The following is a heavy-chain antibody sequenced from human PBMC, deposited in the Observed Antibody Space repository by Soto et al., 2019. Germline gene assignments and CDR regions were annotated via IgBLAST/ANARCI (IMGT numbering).Heavy chain of an antibody. V-gene: IGHV4-30-2*01. Sequence: QLQLQESGSGLVKPSQTLSLTCAVSGRSISSGGYSWSWIRQPPGKGLEWIGYIYHSGSTYYNPSLKSRVTISVDRSKNQFSLKLSSVTAADTAVYYCANSHAGAHITAAVHWGQGTLVTVSS. CDR3: ANSHAGAHITAAVH. D-gene: IGHD6-13*01. CDR1: GRSISSGGYS. CDR2: IYHSGST. J-gene: IGHJ4*02.